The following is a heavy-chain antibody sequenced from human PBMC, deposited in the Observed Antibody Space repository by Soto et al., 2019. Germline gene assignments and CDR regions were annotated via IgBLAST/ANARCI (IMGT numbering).Heavy chain of an antibody. D-gene: IGHD3-9*01. J-gene: IGHJ5*02. CDR2: FDPEDGET. CDR3: ATDLSKYYDILTGLGFDP. Sequence: QDPGKRREWMGGFDPEDGETIYAQKFQGRVTMTEDTSTDTAYMELSSLRSEDTAVYYCATDLSKYYDILTGLGFDPWGQGTLVTVSS. V-gene: IGHV1-24*01.